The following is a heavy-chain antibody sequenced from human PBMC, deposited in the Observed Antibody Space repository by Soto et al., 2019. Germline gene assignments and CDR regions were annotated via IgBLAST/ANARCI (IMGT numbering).Heavy chain of an antibody. Sequence: LRLSCAASGFTFSNAWMSWVRQAPGKGLEWVGRIKSKTDGGTTDNAAPVKGRFTISRDDSKNTLYLQMNSLKTEDTAVYYCTTDFFDWLLYGYGMDVWGQGTTVTVSS. CDR2: IKSKTDGGTT. CDR3: TTDFFDWLLYGYGMDV. CDR1: GFTFSNAW. D-gene: IGHD3-9*01. V-gene: IGHV3-15*01. J-gene: IGHJ6*02.